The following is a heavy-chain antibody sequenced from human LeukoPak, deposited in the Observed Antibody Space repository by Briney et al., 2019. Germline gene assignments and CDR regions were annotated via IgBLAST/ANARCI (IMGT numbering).Heavy chain of an antibody. CDR3: ARGEPRIARPGAPPFDL. CDR1: GGSTSSYY. Sequence: SETLSLTCTVSGGSTSSYYWQWLRQPPGNSLEWIGYVYYSESTDYNPSPKSRVTISVDTSKNQFSLKLTSVTAADTAVYYCARGEPRIARPGAPPFDLWGRGTLVTVSS. CDR2: VYYSEST. J-gene: IGHJ2*01. D-gene: IGHD6-13*01. V-gene: IGHV4-59*01.